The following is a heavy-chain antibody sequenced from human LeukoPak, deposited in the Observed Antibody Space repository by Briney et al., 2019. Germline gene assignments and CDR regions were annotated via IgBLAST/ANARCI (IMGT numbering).Heavy chain of an antibody. D-gene: IGHD1-26*01. V-gene: IGHV1-8*01. Sequence: ASVKVSCKASGYTFTSYDINWARQATGQGLEWMGWMNPNSGNTGYAQKFQGRVTMTRNTSISTAYMELSSLRSEDTAVYYCARGEELLRYYYCGMDVWGQGTTVTVSS. CDR2: MNPNSGNT. CDR1: GYTFTSYD. J-gene: IGHJ6*02. CDR3: ARGEELLRYYYCGMDV.